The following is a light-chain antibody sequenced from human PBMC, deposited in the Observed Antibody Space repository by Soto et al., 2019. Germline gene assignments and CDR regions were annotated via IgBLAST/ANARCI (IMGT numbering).Light chain of an antibody. Sequence: EIVLTQSPATLSLSPGERATLYCRASQSVSSSFAWYQQKSGQNPRLLIYDPSNRAAGIPARFSGSGSGTDFAVTVSSLETEDFAGYYGQQRSSWPLTFGGGIKVAIK. CDR3: QQRSSWPLT. J-gene: IGKJ4*01. CDR2: DPS. CDR1: QSVSSS. V-gene: IGKV3-11*01.